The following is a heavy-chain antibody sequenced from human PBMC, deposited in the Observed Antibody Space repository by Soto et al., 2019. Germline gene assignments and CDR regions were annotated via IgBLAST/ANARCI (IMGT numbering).Heavy chain of an antibody. D-gene: IGHD3-3*01. V-gene: IGHV3-30*03. Sequence: GGSLRLSCAASGFTFSSYGMHWVRHAPGKGLEWVAVISYDGSDKYYADSVKGRFTISRDNSKNTLYLQMNSLGPEDTAVYYCAIAYDFWSGDRMWDMDVWGQGTTVTVSS. CDR2: ISYDGSDK. CDR3: AIAYDFWSGDRMWDMDV. J-gene: IGHJ6*02. CDR1: GFTFSSYG.